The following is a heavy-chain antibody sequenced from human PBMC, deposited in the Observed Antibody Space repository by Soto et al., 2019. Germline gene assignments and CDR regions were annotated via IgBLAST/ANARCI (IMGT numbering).Heavy chain of an antibody. D-gene: IGHD6-6*01. Sequence: SVKVSWKASGGTFSSYAIRCVRQDPGQGLEWMGGIITIFGTANYAQKFQGRVTITADESTSTAYMELSSLRSEDTAVYYCARDTYSSSSPFFGYWGQGTLVTSPQ. CDR2: IITIFGTA. J-gene: IGHJ4*02. CDR1: GGTFSSYA. V-gene: IGHV1-69*13. CDR3: ARDTYSSSSPFFGY.